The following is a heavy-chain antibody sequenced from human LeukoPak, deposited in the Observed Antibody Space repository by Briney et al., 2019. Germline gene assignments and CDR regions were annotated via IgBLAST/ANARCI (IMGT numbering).Heavy chain of an antibody. V-gene: IGHV1-2*02. CDR3: AKRGDNGCVPDY. J-gene: IGHJ4*02. CDR2: INPNSGST. D-gene: IGHD3-16*01. Sequence: ASVKVSCKASGYTFTRCYIHWVRQAPGQGLEWMGWINPNSGSTNYAQNFQGRVTMTRDTSITTAYMEVSSLTSDDTDLYYCAKRGDNGCVPDYWGQGALVTVSS. CDR1: GYTFTRCY.